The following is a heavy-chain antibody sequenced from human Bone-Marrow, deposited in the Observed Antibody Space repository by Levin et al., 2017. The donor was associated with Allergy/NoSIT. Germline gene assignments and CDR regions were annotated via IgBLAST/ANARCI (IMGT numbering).Heavy chain of an antibody. J-gene: IGHJ4*02. CDR3: ARENESFDF. Sequence: PGGSLRLSCAASGFTFSNSWMHWVRQAPGQGLVWVSGIYSDGNIIGYADSVKGRFTISRDNAKNTLFLQMNSLRADDTAVYYCARENESFDFWGQGTLDTVSS. CDR1: GFTFSNSW. D-gene: IGHD1-1*01. V-gene: IGHV3-74*01. CDR2: IYSDGNII.